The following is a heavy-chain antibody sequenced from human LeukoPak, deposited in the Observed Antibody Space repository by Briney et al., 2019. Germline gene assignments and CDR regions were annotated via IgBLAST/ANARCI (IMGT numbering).Heavy chain of an antibody. CDR2: ISAYNGNT. D-gene: IGHD2-21*02. CDR3: ARAGAYCGGDCYSADY. Sequence: ASVKVSCKASGYTFTSYGISWVRQAPGQGLEWMGWISAYNGNTNYAQKLQGRVTMTTDTSTSTAYMEPRSLRSDDTAVYYCARAGAYCGGDCYSADYWGQGTLVTVSS. CDR1: GYTFTSYG. V-gene: IGHV1-18*01. J-gene: IGHJ4*02.